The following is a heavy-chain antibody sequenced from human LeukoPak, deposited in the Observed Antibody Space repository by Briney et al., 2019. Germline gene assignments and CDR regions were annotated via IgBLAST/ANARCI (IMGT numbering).Heavy chain of an antibody. Sequence: SETLSLTCTVSGYSISSGYYWGWIRQPPGKGLEWIGYIYYSGGTNYNPSLKSRVTISVDTSKYQFSLKLSSVTAADTAVYYCARMVRQQLVYYYYYMDVWGKGTTVTVSS. CDR3: ARMVRQQLVYYYYYMDV. J-gene: IGHJ6*03. CDR1: GYSISSGYY. V-gene: IGHV4-38-2*02. CDR2: IYYSGGT. D-gene: IGHD6-13*01.